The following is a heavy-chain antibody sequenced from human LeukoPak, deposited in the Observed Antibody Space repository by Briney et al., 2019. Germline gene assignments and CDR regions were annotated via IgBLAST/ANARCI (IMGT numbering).Heavy chain of an antibody. D-gene: IGHD5-18*01. CDR2: ISSSGSTI. CDR1: GFTFSSYE. CDR3: ARDQGYSYGDDLFDY. J-gene: IGHJ4*02. Sequence: PGGSLRLSCAASGFTFSSYEMNWVRQAPGKGLEWVSYISSSGSTIYYADSVKGRFTFSRDNAKNSLYLQMNSLRAEDTAVYYCARDQGYSYGDDLFDYWGQGTLVTVSS. V-gene: IGHV3-48*03.